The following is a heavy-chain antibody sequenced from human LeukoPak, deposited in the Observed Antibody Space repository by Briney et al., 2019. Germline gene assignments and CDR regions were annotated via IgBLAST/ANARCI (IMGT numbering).Heavy chain of an antibody. D-gene: IGHD5-24*01. CDR1: GFTFSSYW. CDR2: INSDGSST. J-gene: IGHJ4*02. V-gene: IGHV3-74*01. Sequence: GGSLRLSCAASGFTFSSYWMHWVRQAPGKVLVWVSRINSDGSSTSYADSVKGRFTISRDNAKNTLYLQMNSLRAEDTAVYYCARDPVEMATIIGTYYFDYWGQGTLVTVSS. CDR3: ARDPVEMATIIGTYYFDY.